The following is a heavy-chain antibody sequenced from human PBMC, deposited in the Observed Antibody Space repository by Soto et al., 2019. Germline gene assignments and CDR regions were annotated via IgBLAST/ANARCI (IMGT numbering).Heavy chain of an antibody. CDR1: GFTFSSYS. Sequence: GGSLRLSCAASGFTFSSYSMNWVRQAPGKGLEWVSYISSSSSTIYYADSVKGRFTISRDNAKNSLYLQMNSLRDEDTAVYYCAREGPPHNYYYYYGMDVWGQGTTVTVSS. V-gene: IGHV3-48*02. CDR3: AREGPPHNYYYYYGMDV. J-gene: IGHJ6*02. CDR2: ISSSSSTI.